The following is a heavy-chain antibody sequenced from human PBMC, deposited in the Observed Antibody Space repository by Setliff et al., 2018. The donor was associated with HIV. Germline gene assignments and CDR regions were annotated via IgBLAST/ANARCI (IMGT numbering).Heavy chain of an antibody. Sequence: SETLSLTCTVSGGSISSHYWSWIRQPPGKGLEWIGSIHYSGSTNYNPSLKSRVTISVDTSKNQFSLKLSSVTAADTALYFCAGEAYFFASGTYYFDSWGQGTLVTVSS. D-gene: IGHD3-10*01. CDR3: AGEAYFFASGTYYFDS. CDR1: GGSISSHY. J-gene: IGHJ4*02. V-gene: IGHV4-59*11. CDR2: IHYSGST.